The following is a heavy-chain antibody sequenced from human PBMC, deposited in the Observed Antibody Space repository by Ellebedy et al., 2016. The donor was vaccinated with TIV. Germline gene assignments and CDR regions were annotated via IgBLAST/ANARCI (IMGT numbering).Heavy chain of an antibody. D-gene: IGHD1-14*01. CDR3: ARGKSGTYIHHAFDS. J-gene: IGHJ4*02. Sequence: PGGSLRLSCVASGFTFSTYAMSWVRQAPGKGLEWVSGFGVSGDTTYYADSVKGRFTVSRDNSRNTLYLQMTSLGADDTAIYYCARGKSGTYIHHAFDSWGRGTLVTVSS. CDR2: FGVSGDTT. CDR1: GFTFSTYA. V-gene: IGHV3-23*01.